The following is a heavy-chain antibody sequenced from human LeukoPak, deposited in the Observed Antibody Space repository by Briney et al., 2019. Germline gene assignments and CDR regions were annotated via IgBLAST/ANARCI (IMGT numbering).Heavy chain of an antibody. Sequence: GGSLRLSCAASGFTFSSYAMSWVRQAPGKGLEWVSAISGSSTYIYYADSVKGRFTISRDNAKNSLYLQMNSLRAEDTAVYYCASSGSSGYYFHYYYMDVWGKGTTVTVSS. CDR1: GFTFSSYA. V-gene: IGHV3-21*01. D-gene: IGHD3-22*01. CDR2: ISGSSTYI. CDR3: ASSGSSGYYFHYYYMDV. J-gene: IGHJ6*03.